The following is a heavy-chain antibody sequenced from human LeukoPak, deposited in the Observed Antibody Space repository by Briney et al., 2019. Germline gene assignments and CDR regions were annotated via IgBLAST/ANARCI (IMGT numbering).Heavy chain of an antibody. CDR2: ISGSGGST. Sequence: GGSLRLSCAASGFTFSSYAMSWVRQAPGKGLEWVSAISGSGGSTYYADSVKGRFTISRDNSKNTLYLQMNSLRAEDTAVYYCAKASTTYYYDSSGYLNFDYWGQGTLVTVSS. V-gene: IGHV3-23*01. CDR3: AKASTTYYYDSSGYLNFDY. D-gene: IGHD3-22*01. CDR1: GFTFSSYA. J-gene: IGHJ4*02.